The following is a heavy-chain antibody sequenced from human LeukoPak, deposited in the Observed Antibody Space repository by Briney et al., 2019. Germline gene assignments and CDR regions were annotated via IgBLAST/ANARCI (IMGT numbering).Heavy chain of an antibody. V-gene: IGHV3-48*03. D-gene: IGHD4/OR15-4a*01. Sequence: GGSLRLSSAASEFTFSSSEMNWVRQAPGKGLEWVSYISTSGNTIYYADSVKGRFTISRDNAKNSLYLQMNSLRAEDTAVYYCARDRTMVLDYWGQGTLVTVSS. CDR1: EFTFSSSE. J-gene: IGHJ4*02. CDR2: ISTSGNTI. CDR3: ARDRTMVLDY.